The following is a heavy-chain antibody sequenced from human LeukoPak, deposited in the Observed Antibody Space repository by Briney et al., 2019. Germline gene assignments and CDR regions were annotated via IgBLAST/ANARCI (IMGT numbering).Heavy chain of an antibody. CDR2: IIPIFATA. V-gene: IGHV1-69*13. Sequence: SVKVSCKASGGTFSSYVISWVRQAPGQGLEWMGGIIPIFATANYAQKFQGRVTITADESTSTAYLELSSLRSEDTAVYYCARVGVDLGYSYHYYLDVWGKGTTVTVSS. CDR3: ARVGVDLGYSYHYYLDV. D-gene: IGHD3-16*01. CDR1: GGTFSSYV. J-gene: IGHJ6*03.